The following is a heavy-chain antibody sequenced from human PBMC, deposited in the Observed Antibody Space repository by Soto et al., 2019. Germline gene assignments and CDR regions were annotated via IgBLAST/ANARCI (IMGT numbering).Heavy chain of an antibody. CDR1: GFSFNAYV. Sequence: EVQLLESGGGLVQPGGSLRLSCAASGFSFNAYVMTWVRQAPGKGLEWVSTISTSGTITYDADSVEGRFTISRDNSKSTVYRHMNSRRAEEPAIYSCARDVRGYSYGYASWGQGTLVTVSS. CDR3: ARDVRGYSYGYAS. D-gene: IGHD3-10*02. V-gene: IGHV3-23*01. J-gene: IGHJ5*02. CDR2: ISTSGTIT.